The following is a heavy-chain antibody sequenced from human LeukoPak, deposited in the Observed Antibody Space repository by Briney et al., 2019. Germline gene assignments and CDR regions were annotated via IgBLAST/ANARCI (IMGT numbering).Heavy chain of an antibody. D-gene: IGHD5-18*01. CDR3: ARTVNTAFAYYYYYMDV. CDR2: IYYSGST. CDR1: GGSISSYY. Sequence: SETLSLTCTVSGGSISSYYWSWIRQPPGKGLEWIGYIYYSGSTNFNPSLRSRVTISVDTSKNQFSLKLSSVTAADTAVYYCARTVNTAFAYYYYYMDVWGKGTTVTVSS. V-gene: IGHV4-59*01. J-gene: IGHJ6*03.